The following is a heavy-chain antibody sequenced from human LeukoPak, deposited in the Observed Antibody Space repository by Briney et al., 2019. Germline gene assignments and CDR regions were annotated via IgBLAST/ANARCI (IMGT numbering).Heavy chain of an antibody. Sequence: GASVKVSCKASGYTFTNYAMNWVRQAPGQGREWMGWIHPSTGNPTYAQGFTGRFVFSLDTSFSTTYLQISSIKAEDTAVYFCARAFQSLGGLSLPDYWGQGTLVTVSS. CDR2: IHPSTGNP. CDR1: GYTFTNYA. CDR3: ARAFQSLGGLSLPDY. V-gene: IGHV7-4-1*02. D-gene: IGHD3-16*02. J-gene: IGHJ4*02.